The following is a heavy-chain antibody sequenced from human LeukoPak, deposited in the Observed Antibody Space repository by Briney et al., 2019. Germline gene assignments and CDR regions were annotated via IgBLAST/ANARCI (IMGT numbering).Heavy chain of an antibody. CDR1: GYTFTDYC. J-gene: IGHJ5*01. D-gene: IGHD2-21*02. CDR3: ARATYCGGACYYWFDS. CDR2: INPNSGVT. V-gene: IGHV1-2*02. Sequence: ASVKVSCKASGYTFTDYCMHWVRRAPGQGLEWMGWINPNSGVTNYAQKFQGRVSMTRDTSITTAYMELSRLTSDDTAIYYCARATYCGGACYYWFDSWGRGTLVTVSS.